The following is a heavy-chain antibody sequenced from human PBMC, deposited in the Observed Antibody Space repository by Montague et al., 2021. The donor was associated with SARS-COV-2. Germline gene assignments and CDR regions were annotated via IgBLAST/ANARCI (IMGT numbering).Heavy chain of an antibody. J-gene: IGHJ3*01. CDR1: GGSFSVYY. Sequence: SETLSLTCAVYGGSFSVYYWSWLRQSPRSGLGWIAEINHSGTANYKSSLKSRVSITVDTSKNQFTLKLTSVTAADTAMYYCAKEREVGRAARTLVAFDLWGQGTMVTVSS. D-gene: IGHD2-15*01. V-gene: IGHV4-34*01. CDR2: INHSGTA. CDR3: AKEREVGRAARTLVAFDL.